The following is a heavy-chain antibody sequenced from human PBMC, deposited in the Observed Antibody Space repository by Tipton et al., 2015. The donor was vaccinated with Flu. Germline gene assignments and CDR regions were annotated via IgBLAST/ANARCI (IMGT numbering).Heavy chain of an antibody. V-gene: IGHV4-61*02. Sequence: LRLSCTVSGDSINNRSFYWSWLRQSAGKGLEWIGRIYTSGSTDYNPSLNGRVTMSLDTSKNQFSLKMRSVTVADTAVYFCATEPPGYDFGDPDIYNIWGQGTLVTVSS. D-gene: IGHD4-17*01. CDR1: GDSINNRSFY. CDR2: IYTSGST. J-gene: IGHJ3*02. CDR3: ATEPPGYDFGDPDIYNI.